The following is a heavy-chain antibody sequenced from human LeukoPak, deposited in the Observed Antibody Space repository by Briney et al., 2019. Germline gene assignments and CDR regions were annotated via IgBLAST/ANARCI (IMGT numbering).Heavy chain of an antibody. CDR1: GGSISSYY. Sequence: SETLSLTCTVSGGSISSYYWSWIRQPPGKGLEWIGYIYYSGSTNYNPSLKSRVTISVDTSKNQFSLKLSSVTAADTAVYYCARAHYGDPNYYYYYGMDVWGQGTTVTVSS. J-gene: IGHJ6*02. V-gene: IGHV4-59*12. D-gene: IGHD4-17*01. CDR3: ARAHYGDPNYYYYYGMDV. CDR2: IYYSGST.